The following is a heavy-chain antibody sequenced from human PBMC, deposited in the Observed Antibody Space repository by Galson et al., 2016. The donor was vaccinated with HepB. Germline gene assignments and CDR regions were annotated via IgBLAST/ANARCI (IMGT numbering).Heavy chain of an antibody. Sequence: SETLSLTCTISGGSISSYFWSWIRQTPGEGLEWIGCIYKSGSTNYSPSLNSRVTLSVDTSKNQFSLKLGSVTAADTAVYYCARGVTGTPYFDFWGQGALVTVSS. CDR2: IYKSGST. J-gene: IGHJ4*02. D-gene: IGHD2-21*02. CDR1: GGSISSYF. V-gene: IGHV4-59*01. CDR3: ARGVTGTPYFDF.